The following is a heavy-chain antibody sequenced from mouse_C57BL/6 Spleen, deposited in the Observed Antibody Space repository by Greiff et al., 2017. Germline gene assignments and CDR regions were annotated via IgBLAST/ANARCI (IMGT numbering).Heavy chain of an antibody. CDR3: ARQAYGYDGYFDV. V-gene: IGHV5-6*01. J-gene: IGHJ1*03. CDR2: ISSGGSYT. D-gene: IGHD2-2*01. CDR1: GFTFSSYG. Sequence: EVQLVESGGDLVKPGGSLKLSCAASGFTFSSYGMSWVRQTPDKRLEWVATISSGGSYTYYPDSVKGRFTISRDNAKNTLYLQMSSLKSEDTAMYYCARQAYGYDGYFDVWGTGTTVTVSS.